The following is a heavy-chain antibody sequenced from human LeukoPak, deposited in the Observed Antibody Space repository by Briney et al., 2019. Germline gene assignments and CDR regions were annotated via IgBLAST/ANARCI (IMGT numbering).Heavy chain of an antibody. CDR1: GGSISSSNW. CDR3: ATLWFGELLSQYYFDY. Sequence: SETLSLTCAVSGGSISSSNWWSWVRQPPGKGLEWIGEIYHSGSTNYNPSLKSRVTISVDKSKNQFSLKLSSVTAADTAVYYCATLWFGELLSQYYFDYWGQGTLVTVSS. CDR2: IYHSGST. V-gene: IGHV4-4*02. J-gene: IGHJ4*02. D-gene: IGHD3-10*01.